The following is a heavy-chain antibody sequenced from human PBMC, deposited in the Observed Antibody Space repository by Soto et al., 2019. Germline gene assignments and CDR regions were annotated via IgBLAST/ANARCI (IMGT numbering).Heavy chain of an antibody. CDR2: IYYKGST. Sequence: WTWIRQPPGKGLEWIGCIYYKGSTYYNPSLKSRVTISLDTSKNQFSLRLTSVTAADTAVYYCARMRPTGWHDYYYYGMDVWGQGTTVTVSS. D-gene: IGHD6-19*01. J-gene: IGHJ6*02. CDR3: ARMRPTGWHDYYYYGMDV. V-gene: IGHV4-59*01.